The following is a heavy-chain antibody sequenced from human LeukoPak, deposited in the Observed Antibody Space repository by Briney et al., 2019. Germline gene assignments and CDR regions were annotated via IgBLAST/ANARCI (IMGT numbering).Heavy chain of an antibody. CDR3: ARDGSGWPLAQYYFDY. V-gene: IGHV3-33*08. J-gene: IGHJ4*02. Sequence: PGGSLRLSCAASGFTFSSYEMNWVRQAPGKGLEWVAVIWYDGSNKYYADSVKGRFTISRDNSKNTLYLQMNSLRAEDTAVYYCARDGSGWPLAQYYFDYWGQGTLVTVSS. D-gene: IGHD6-19*01. CDR2: IWYDGSNK. CDR1: GFTFSSYE.